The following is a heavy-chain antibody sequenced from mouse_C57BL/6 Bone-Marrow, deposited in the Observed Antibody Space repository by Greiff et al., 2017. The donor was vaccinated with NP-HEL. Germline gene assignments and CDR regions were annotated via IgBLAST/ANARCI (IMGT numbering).Heavy chain of an antibody. Sequence: EVQLQESGGGLVKPGGSLKLSCAASGFTFSSYTMSWVRQTPEKRLEWVATISGGGGNTYYPDSVKGRFTISRDNAKNTLYLQMSSLRSEDTALYYCARHLGYYGYDGGAMDYWGQGTSVTVSS. CDR2: ISGGGGNT. CDR3: ARHLGYYGYDGGAMDY. D-gene: IGHD2-2*01. V-gene: IGHV5-9*01. J-gene: IGHJ4*01. CDR1: GFTFSSYT.